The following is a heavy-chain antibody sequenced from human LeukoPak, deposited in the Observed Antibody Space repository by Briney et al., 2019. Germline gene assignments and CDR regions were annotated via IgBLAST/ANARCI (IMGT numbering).Heavy chain of an antibody. CDR2: ISSSGSTI. J-gene: IGHJ6*02. CDR3: ARELWNQAFYYYYGMDV. CDR1: GFTFSDYC. V-gene: IGHV3-11*01. Sequence: GGSLRLSCAAPGFTFSDYCMSWIRQAPGKGLEWVSYISSSGSTIYYADSVKGRFTISRGNAKNSLYLQMNSLRAEDTAVYYCARELWNQAFYYYYGMDVWGQGTTVTVSS. D-gene: IGHD1-1*01.